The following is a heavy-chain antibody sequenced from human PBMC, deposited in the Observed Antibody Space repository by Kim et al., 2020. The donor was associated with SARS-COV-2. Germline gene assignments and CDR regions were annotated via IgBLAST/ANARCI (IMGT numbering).Heavy chain of an antibody. V-gene: IGHV7-4-1*02. J-gene: IGHJ4*02. CDR2: INTNTGNP. CDR3: ARDLGLLLWFGEGADY. D-gene: IGHD3-10*01. CDR1: GYTFTSYA. Sequence: ASVKVSCKASGYTFTSYAMNWVRQAPGQGLEWMGWINTNTGNPTYAQGFTGRFVFSLDTSVSTAYLQISSLKAEDTAVYYCARDLGLLLWFGEGADYWGQGTLVTVSS.